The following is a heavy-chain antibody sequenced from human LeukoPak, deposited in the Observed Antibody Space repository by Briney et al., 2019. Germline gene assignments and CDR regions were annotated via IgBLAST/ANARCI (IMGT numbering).Heavy chain of an antibody. CDR1: GGSISSYY. D-gene: IGHD5-18*01. CDR2: IYYSGST. Sequence: SETLSLTCTVSGGSISSYYWSWIRQPPGKGLEWIGYIYYSGSTNYNPSLKSRVTISVDTSKNQFSLKLSSVTAADTAVYYCARTTEGGYTYNYFYYYMDVWGKGTTVTISS. V-gene: IGHV4-59*01. J-gene: IGHJ6*03. CDR3: ARTTEGGYTYNYFYYYMDV.